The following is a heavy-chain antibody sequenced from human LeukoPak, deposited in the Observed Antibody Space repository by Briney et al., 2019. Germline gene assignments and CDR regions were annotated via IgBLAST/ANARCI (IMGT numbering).Heavy chain of an antibody. V-gene: IGHV4-59*08. CDR3: ASLRITMVRGVIPDY. CDR1: GGSISSYY. Sequence: SETLSLTCTVSGGSISSYYWSWIRQPPEKGQEWIGSIYHSGSTYYNPSLKSRVTISVDTYKNQFSLKLSSVTAADTAVYYCASLRITMVRGVIPDYWGQGTLVTVSS. J-gene: IGHJ4*02. D-gene: IGHD3-10*01. CDR2: IYHSGST.